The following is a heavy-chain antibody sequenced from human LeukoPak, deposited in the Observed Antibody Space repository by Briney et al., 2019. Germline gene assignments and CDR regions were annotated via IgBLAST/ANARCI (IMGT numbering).Heavy chain of an antibody. D-gene: IGHD2-2*01. Sequence: PGGSLRLSCAASGFTFSSYAMSWVRQAPGKGLEWVSAISGSGGSTYYADSVKGRFTISRDNSKNTPYLQMNSLRAEDTAVYYCASLMGYCSSTSCQNFDYGGQGTLATVSS. CDR3: ASLMGYCSSTSCQNFDY. V-gene: IGHV3-23*01. J-gene: IGHJ4*02. CDR1: GFTFSSYA. CDR2: ISGSGGST.